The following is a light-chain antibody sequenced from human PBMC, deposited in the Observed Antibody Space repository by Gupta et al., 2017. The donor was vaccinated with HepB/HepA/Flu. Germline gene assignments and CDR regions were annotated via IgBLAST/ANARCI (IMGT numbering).Light chain of an antibody. CDR2: WAS. J-gene: IGKJ2*01. Sequence: DIVMTHSPDSLAVSPVERANIDCKSSQSVLASSHNKNYLTWYQQKPGQPPKVLISWASNREFGVPDRFSGSGSGTDFTLTISSLQAEDVAVYYCQQYYSAPYTFGQGTKLEIK. CDR3: QQYYSAPYT. V-gene: IGKV4-1*01. CDR1: QSVLASSHNKNY.